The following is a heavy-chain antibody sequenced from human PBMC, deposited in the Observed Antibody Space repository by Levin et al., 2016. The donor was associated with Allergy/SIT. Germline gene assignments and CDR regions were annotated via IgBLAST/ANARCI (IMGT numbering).Heavy chain of an antibody. V-gene: IGHV3-23*01. J-gene: IGHJ4*02. CDR1: GFTFSSYA. Sequence: GESLKISCAASGFTFSSYAMSWVRQAPGKGLEWVSAISGSGGSTYYADSVKGRFTISRDNSKNTLYLQMNSLRAEDTAVYYCARCGYDILTGPVPIDYWGQGTLVTVSS. D-gene: IGHD3-9*01. CDR3: ARCGYDILTGPVPIDY. CDR2: ISGSGGST.